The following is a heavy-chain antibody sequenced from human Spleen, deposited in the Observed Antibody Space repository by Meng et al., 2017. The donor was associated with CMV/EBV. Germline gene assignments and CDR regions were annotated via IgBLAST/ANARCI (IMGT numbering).Heavy chain of an antibody. Sequence: LSCAASGFTCTEYYMSWSRQAPGKGLEWVSYISSSSSTIYYADSLKGRFTISRDNAKNSLDLQMNSLRAEDTAVYYCARDRYGLFDYWGQGTLVTVSS. CDR3: ARDRYGLFDY. V-gene: IGHV3-11*04. CDR1: GFTCTEYY. J-gene: IGHJ4*02. D-gene: IGHD3-9*01. CDR2: ISSSSSTI.